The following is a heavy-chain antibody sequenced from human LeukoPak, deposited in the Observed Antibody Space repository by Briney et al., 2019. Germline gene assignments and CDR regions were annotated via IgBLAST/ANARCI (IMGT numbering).Heavy chain of an antibody. CDR1: GGSMSNSSYY. J-gene: IGHJ5*02. D-gene: IGHD6-19*01. V-gene: IGHV4-39*07. CDR2: INHSGST. Sequence: SETLSLTCTVSGGSMSNSSYYWSWIRQPPGKGLEWIGEINHSGSTNYNPSLKSRVTISVDTSKNQFSLKLSSVTAADTAVYYCARGGYSSGWSMYNWFDPWGQGTLVTVSS. CDR3: ARGGYSSGWSMYNWFDP.